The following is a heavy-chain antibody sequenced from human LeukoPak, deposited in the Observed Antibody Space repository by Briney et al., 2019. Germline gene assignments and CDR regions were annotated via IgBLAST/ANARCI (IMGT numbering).Heavy chain of an antibody. J-gene: IGHJ6*03. CDR1: GFTFSSYE. Sequence: GGSLRLSCAASGFTFSSYEMNWVRQAPGKGLEWVSYISSSGSTIYYADSVKGRFTISRDNAKNSLYLQMNSLRAEDTAVYYCARERIGYCSKTSCYRDYYYYYMDVWGKGTTVTISS. CDR2: ISSSGSTI. D-gene: IGHD2-2*01. V-gene: IGHV3-48*03. CDR3: ARERIGYCSKTSCYRDYYYYYMDV.